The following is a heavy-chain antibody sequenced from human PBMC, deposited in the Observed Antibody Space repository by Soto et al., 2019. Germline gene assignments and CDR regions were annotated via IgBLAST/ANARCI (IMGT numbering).Heavy chain of an antibody. J-gene: IGHJ6*02. CDR3: AREGPGITIFGVVIIPDYYYGMDV. CDR1: GFTFSSYE. CDR2: ISSSGSTI. D-gene: IGHD3-3*01. V-gene: IGHV3-48*03. Sequence: TGGSLRLSCGASGFTFSSYEMNWVRQAPGEGLEWVSYISSSGSTIYYADSVKGRLTISRDNAKNSLYLQMNSLRAEDTAVYYCAREGPGITIFGVVIIPDYYYGMDVWGQGTTVTVSS.